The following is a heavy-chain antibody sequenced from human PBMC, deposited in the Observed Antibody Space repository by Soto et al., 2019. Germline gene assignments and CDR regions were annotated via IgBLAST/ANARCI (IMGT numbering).Heavy chain of an antibody. CDR2: ISANNGST. V-gene: IGHV1-18*01. CDR3: ARDRGHSSSWDYFDY. Sequence: ASVKVSCKASGYTFTSYGISWVRQAPGQGLEWMGRISANNGSTNYAQKLRGRVTMTTDTSTSTVYMELSSLRSEDTAVYYCARDRGHSSSWDYFDYWGLGTLVTVSS. J-gene: IGHJ4*02. D-gene: IGHD6-13*01. CDR1: GYTFTSYG.